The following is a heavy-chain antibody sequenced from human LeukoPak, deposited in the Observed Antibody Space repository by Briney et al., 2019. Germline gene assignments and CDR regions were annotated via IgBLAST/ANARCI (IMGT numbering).Heavy chain of an antibody. CDR1: GFTFSSYG. CDR3: AKDLGVATIGVPVT. Sequence: GGSLRLSCAASGFTFSSYGMHWVRQAPGKGLEWAAVISYDGSNKYYADSVKGRFTISRDNSKNTLYLQMNSLRAEDTAVYYCAKDLGVATIGVPVTWGQGTLVTVSS. J-gene: IGHJ4*02. D-gene: IGHD5-12*01. V-gene: IGHV3-30*18. CDR2: ISYDGSNK.